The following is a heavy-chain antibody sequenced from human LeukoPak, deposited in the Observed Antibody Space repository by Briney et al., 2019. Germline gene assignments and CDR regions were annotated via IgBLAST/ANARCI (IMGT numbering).Heavy chain of an antibody. CDR1: GGSISSYY. J-gene: IGHJ4*02. Sequence: SETLSLTCTVSGGSISSYYWGWIRQPPGKGLEWIGSIYSSGSTYYNPSLKSRVTISVDTSKNQFSLKLSSVTAADTAVYYCARSGSGYLRYYFDYWGQGTLVTVSS. V-gene: IGHV4-39*07. D-gene: IGHD5-12*01. CDR3: ARSGSGYLRYYFDY. CDR2: IYSSGST.